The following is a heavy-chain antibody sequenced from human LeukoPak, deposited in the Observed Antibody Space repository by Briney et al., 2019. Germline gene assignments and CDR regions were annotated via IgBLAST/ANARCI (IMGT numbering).Heavy chain of an antibody. D-gene: IGHD3-10*01. J-gene: IGHJ4*02. Sequence: ASVKVSCKASGGTFSSYAISWVRQAPGQGLEWMGGIIPIFGTANYAQKFQGRVTITADESTSTAYMELSSLRSEDTAVYYCARARGAGVRGVPLFDYWGREPWSPSPQ. CDR1: GGTFSSYA. CDR3: ARARGAGVRGVPLFDY. V-gene: IGHV1-69*01. CDR2: IIPIFGTA.